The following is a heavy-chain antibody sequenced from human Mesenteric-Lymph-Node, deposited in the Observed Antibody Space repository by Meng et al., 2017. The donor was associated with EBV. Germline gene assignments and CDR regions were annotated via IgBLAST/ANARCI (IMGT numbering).Heavy chain of an antibody. V-gene: IGHV3-21*02. CDR3: AKDPTSGVVVPFGN. CDR2: ISSNGRFI. J-gene: IGHJ4*02. Sequence: EVPLVESGGGLVEPGGSPRLSCAASGFTFSTYGMNWVRQAPGRGLEWVASISSNGRFIYYADSTKGRFTISRDDAKSSLYLQMNSLRVEDAAVYYCAKDPTSGVVVPFGNWGQGTLVTVSS. D-gene: IGHD3-3*01. CDR1: GFTFSTYG.